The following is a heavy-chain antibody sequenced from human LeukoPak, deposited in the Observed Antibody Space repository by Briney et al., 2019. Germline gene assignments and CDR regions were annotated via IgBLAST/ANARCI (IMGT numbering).Heavy chain of an antibody. CDR3: ARSQALYGSGSYYPGY. CDR1: GYTFTGYY. Sequence: ASVKVSCKASGYTFTGYYMHWVRQAPGQGLEWMGWINPNSGSTNYAQKFQGRVTMTRDTSISTAYMELSRLRSDDTAVYYCARSQALYGSGSYYPGYWGQGTLVTVSS. CDR2: INPNSGST. D-gene: IGHD3-10*01. V-gene: IGHV1-2*02. J-gene: IGHJ4*02.